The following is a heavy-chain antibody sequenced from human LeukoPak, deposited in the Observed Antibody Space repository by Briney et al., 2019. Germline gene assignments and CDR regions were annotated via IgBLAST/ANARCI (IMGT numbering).Heavy chain of an antibody. Sequence: GASVKVSCKASGYTFTGYYMHWVRLAPGQGLEWMGWINPNSGGTNYAQKFQGWVTMTRDTSISTAYMELSRLRSDDTAVYYCARDLGELLWFGDLRAGYAFDIWGQGTMVTVSS. CDR2: INPNSGGT. CDR1: GYTFTGYY. CDR3: ARDLGELLWFGDLRAGYAFDI. V-gene: IGHV1-2*04. D-gene: IGHD3-10*01. J-gene: IGHJ3*02.